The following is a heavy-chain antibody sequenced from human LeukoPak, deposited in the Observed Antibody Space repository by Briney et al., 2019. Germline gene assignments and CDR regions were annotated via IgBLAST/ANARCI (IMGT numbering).Heavy chain of an antibody. Sequence: SETLSLTCSVSGASISRYYWNWIRQPPGEGLEWIGHIYNSGNTNYNPSLKSRVTLSLDTSKNQFSLKLNSVTAADTAVYYCARRTVDDRYFDLWGRGTLVTVSS. CDR2: IYNSGNT. J-gene: IGHJ2*01. CDR3: ARRTVDDRYFDL. CDR1: GASISRYY. V-gene: IGHV4-59*08. D-gene: IGHD4-17*01.